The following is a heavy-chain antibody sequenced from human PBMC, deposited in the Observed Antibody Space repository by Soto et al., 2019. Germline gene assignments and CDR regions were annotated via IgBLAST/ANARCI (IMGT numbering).Heavy chain of an antibody. CDR3: ARPGSGYDILTGQYFYYYHAMDV. CDR2: IWYDGSNK. CDR1: GFTFSSYG. Sequence: PGGSLRLSCAASGFTFSSYGMHWVRQAPGKGLEWVAVIWYDGSNKYYADSVKGRFTISRDNSRNTLYLQMNSVRTEDTAVYYCARPGSGYDILTGQYFYYYHAMDVWGQGTTVTVSS. J-gene: IGHJ6*02. D-gene: IGHD3-9*01. V-gene: IGHV3-33*01.